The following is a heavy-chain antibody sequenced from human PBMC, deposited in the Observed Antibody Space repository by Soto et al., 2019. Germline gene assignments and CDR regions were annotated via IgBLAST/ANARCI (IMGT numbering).Heavy chain of an antibody. V-gene: IGHV3-23*01. CDR1: GFTFSSYA. CDR2: ISGSGGST. CDR3: AKHGDYYDSSGYFVY. Sequence: EVQLLESGGSLVQPGGSLRLSCAASGFTFSSYAMSWVRQAPGKGLEWVSAISGSGGSTYYADSVKGRFTISRDNSKNTLYLQMNSLRSEDTAVYYCAKHGDYYDSSGYFVYWGQGTLVTVSS. D-gene: IGHD3-22*01. J-gene: IGHJ4*02.